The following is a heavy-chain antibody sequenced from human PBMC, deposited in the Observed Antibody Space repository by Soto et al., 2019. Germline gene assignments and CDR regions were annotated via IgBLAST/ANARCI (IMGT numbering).Heavy chain of an antibody. CDR2: IFPILDRA. Sequence: QVHLVQSGAEVKTAGSSMKVSCRASGSTFDTSTFTWVRQAPGQGLEWMGRIFPILDRADYAQKFQGRVSISADRYTNTVYMELSSLRFEDTAVYYCARDRGTYCGVECYSGSDSWGQGTLVTVSS. CDR3: ARDRGTYCGVECYSGSDS. D-gene: IGHD2-21*01. CDR1: GSTFDTST. J-gene: IGHJ5*01. V-gene: IGHV1-69*08.